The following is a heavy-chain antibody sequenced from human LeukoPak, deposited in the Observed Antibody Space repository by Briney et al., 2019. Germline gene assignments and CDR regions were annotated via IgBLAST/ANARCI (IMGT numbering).Heavy chain of an antibody. D-gene: IGHD3-3*01. V-gene: IGHV3-9*01. CDR1: GFTFDDYA. J-gene: IGHJ4*02. CDR2: ISWNSGSI. CDR3: ARAEDYDFWSGYPQTQYYFDY. Sequence: GGSLRLSCAASGFTFDDYAMHWVRQAPGKGLEWVSGISWNSGSIGYADSVKGRFTISRDNAKNTLYLQMNSLRAEDTAVYYCARAEDYDFWSGYPQTQYYFDYWGQGTLVTVSS.